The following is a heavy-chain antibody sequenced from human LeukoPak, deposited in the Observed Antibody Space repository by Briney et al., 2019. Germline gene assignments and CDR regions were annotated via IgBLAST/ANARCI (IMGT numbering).Heavy chain of an antibody. J-gene: IGHJ6*02. CDR1: GYTFTSYD. Sequence: ASAKVSCKASGYTFTSYDINWVRQATGQGLEWMGWMNPNSGNTGYAQKFQGRVTMTRNTSISTAYMELSSLRSEDTAVYYCARAVSVAATPLYYYGMDVWGQGTTVTVSS. V-gene: IGHV1-8*01. D-gene: IGHD2-15*01. CDR3: ARAVSVAATPLYYYGMDV. CDR2: MNPNSGNT.